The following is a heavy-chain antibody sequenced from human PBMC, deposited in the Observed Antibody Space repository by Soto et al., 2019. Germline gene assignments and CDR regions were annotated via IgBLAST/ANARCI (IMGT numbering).Heavy chain of an antibody. CDR1: GVSISDHY. V-gene: IGHV4-4*07. Sequence: LSRTCRVSGVSISDHYWSWIRQPAGKGLEWMGRVFKSGRTNINPSLKRRVTMSVDTSKNQVSLNVTSVTAADTAVYYCARDVSFMRFLEWLIALDPWAQGTVVTVSS. D-gene: IGHD3-16*01. J-gene: IGHJ5*02. CDR3: ARDVSFMRFLEWLIALDP. CDR2: VFKSGRT.